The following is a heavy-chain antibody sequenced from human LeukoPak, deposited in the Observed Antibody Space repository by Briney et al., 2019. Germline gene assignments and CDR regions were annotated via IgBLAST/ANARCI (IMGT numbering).Heavy chain of an antibody. CDR2: IYYSGST. D-gene: IGHD6-13*01. Sequence: PSETLSLTCTVSGGSISSGDYYWSWIRQPPGKGLEWIGYIYYSGSTYYNPSLKSRVTISVDTSKNQFSLKLSSVTAADTAVYYCARFIAAAGMGWFDPWGQGTLVTVSS. CDR3: ARFIAAAGMGWFDP. J-gene: IGHJ5*02. CDR1: GGSISSGDYY. V-gene: IGHV4-30-4*08.